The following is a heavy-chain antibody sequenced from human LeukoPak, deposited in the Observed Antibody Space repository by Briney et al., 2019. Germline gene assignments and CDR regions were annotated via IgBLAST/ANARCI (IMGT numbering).Heavy chain of an antibody. CDR1: GFNFRGYN. CDR2: MSTSGTYI. J-gene: IGHJ4*02. CDR3: VRDFTFGFCNTTTCRYPFDS. Sequence: GSLRLSCAASGFNFRGYNMNWVRQAPGKGLEWVSSMSTSGTYIYYADSIKGRFTISRDDARSLLYLQMDSLRAEDTAVYYCVRDFTFGFCNTTTCRYPFDSWGQGTLVTVSS. D-gene: IGHD3-16*01. V-gene: IGHV3-21*06.